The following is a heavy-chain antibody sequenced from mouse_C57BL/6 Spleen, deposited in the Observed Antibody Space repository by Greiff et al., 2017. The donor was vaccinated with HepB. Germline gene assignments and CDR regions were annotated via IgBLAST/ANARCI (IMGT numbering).Heavy chain of an antibody. CDR3: ASAYYYGSSPYAMDY. V-gene: IGHV3-6*01. J-gene: IGHJ4*01. CDR2: ISYDGSN. D-gene: IGHD1-1*01. CDR1: GYSITSGYY. Sequence: ESGPGLVKPSQSLSLTCSVTGYSITSGYYWNWIRQFPGNKLEWMGYISYDGSNNYNPSLKNRISITRDTSKNQFFLKLNSVTTEDTATYYCASAYYYGSSPYAMDYWGQGTSVTVSS.